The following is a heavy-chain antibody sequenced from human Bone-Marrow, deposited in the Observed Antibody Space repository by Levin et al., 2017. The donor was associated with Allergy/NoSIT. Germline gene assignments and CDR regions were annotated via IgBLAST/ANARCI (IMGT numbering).Heavy chain of an antibody. V-gene: IGHV3-21*01. CDR1: GFTFSNFS. Sequence: GGSLRLSCAASGFTFSNFSMNWVRQAPGKGLEWVSIISGGSNYIYYADSLKGRFTISRDNTKNSLYLQMNSLRAEDTAGYYCARTTVTAGLGFDYWGQGTLVTVSS. CDR3: ARTTVTAGLGFDY. CDR2: ISGGSNYI. J-gene: IGHJ4*02. D-gene: IGHD4-23*01.